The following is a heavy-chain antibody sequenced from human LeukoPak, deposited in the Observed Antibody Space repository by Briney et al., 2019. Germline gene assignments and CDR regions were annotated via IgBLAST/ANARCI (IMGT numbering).Heavy chain of an antibody. Sequence: SETLSLTCTVSGGSISSYYWSWIRQPAGKGLEWIGRIYTSGSTKYNSSLKSRVTMSVDTSKNQFSLKLSSVTAADTAVYYCARQDSGSYWNPLHIWGQGTMVTVSS. CDR3: ARQDSGSYWNPLHI. CDR2: IYTSGST. D-gene: IGHD1-26*01. CDR1: GGSISSYY. J-gene: IGHJ3*02. V-gene: IGHV4-4*07.